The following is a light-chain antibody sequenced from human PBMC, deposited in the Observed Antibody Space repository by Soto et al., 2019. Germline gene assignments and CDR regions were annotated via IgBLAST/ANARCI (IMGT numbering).Light chain of an antibody. Sequence: QSVLTQPASVSGSPGQSITLSCTGTSSDVGGYNYVSWYQQHPGKAPKLMIYDVSNRPSGVSNRFSGSKSGNTASLTISGLQAEDEADYYCSSYTSNSTLVVFGGGTKVTVL. CDR1: SSDVGGYNY. V-gene: IGLV2-14*01. CDR2: DVS. J-gene: IGLJ2*01. CDR3: SSYTSNSTLVV.